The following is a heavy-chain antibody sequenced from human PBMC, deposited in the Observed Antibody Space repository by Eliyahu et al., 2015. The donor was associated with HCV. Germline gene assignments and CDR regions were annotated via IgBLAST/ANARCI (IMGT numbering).Heavy chain of an antibody. D-gene: IGHD3-22*01. CDR3: ARVGRDSSGYYGHYFDN. J-gene: IGHJ4*02. Sequence: GKGLEWVAVIWSDGSNRHYADSVKGRFTISRDNSKNTLFLQMNNLRVEDTAVYYCARVGRDSSGYYGHYFDNWGQGILVTVSS. CDR2: IWSDGSNR. V-gene: IGHV3-33*01.